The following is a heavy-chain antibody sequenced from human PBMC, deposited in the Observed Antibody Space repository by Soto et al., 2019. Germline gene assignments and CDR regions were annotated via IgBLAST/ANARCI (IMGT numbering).Heavy chain of an antibody. D-gene: IGHD3-16*01. CDR1: GYTFTSYA. CDR2: INAGNGNT. CDR3: ARTFWEQNAFDI. J-gene: IGHJ3*02. Sequence: ASVKVSCKASGYTFTSYAMHWVRQAPGQRLEWMGWINAGNGNTKYSQKFQGRVTITRDTSASTAYMELSSLRSEDTAVYYCARTFWEQNAFDIWGQGTMVTVSS. V-gene: IGHV1-3*01.